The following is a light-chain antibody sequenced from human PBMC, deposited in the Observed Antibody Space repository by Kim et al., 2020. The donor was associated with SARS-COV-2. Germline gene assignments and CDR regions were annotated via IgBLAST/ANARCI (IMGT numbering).Light chain of an antibody. CDR2: DVT. CDR1: GRDVGTYNY. V-gene: IGLV2-11*03. CDR3: CSYAGSFTVV. J-gene: IGLJ2*01. Sequence: QSVTISCTGTGRDVGTYNYVSWYQQHPGKAPQLMIYDVTKRPSGVPDRFSGSKSGNTASLTISGLQAEDEADYFCCSYAGSFTVVFGGGTQLTVL.